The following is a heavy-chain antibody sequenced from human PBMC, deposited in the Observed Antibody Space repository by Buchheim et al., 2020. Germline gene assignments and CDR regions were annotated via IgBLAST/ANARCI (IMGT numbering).Heavy chain of an antibody. D-gene: IGHD3-10*01. CDR3: ARAAETLIKNTGSGNSYNQQFDY. Sequence: QVQLQESGPGLVKPSQTLSLTCTVSRGSISSGDYYWSWIRQPPGKGLEWIAYIYYSGSIYYNPSLKSRLTISVDTSKNQFSLKLSSVTAADTAVYYCARAAETLIKNTGSGNSYNQQFDYWGQGTL. V-gene: IGHV4-30-4*01. CDR1: RGSISSGDYY. CDR2: IYYSGSI. J-gene: IGHJ4*02.